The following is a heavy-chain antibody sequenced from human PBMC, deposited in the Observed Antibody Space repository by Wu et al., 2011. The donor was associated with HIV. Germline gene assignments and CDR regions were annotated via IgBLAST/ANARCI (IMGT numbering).Heavy chain of an antibody. Sequence: QVQLVQSGAEVKKPGASVKLSCKASGYTFTGYYMYWVRQAPGQGLEWVGWINPNNGGTNYAQKFQGRVTMTRDTSISTAYMELSRLRSDDTAVYYCARGRGDWGGYDHFDYWGQGTLVTVSS. CDR1: GYTFTGYY. J-gene: IGHJ4*02. CDR2: INPNNGGT. V-gene: IGHV1-2*02. CDR3: ARGRGDWGGYDHFDY. D-gene: IGHD5-12*01.